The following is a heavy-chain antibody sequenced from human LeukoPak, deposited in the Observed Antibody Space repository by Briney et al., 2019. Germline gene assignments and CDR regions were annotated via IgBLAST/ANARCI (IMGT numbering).Heavy chain of an antibody. CDR2: ISGSGGST. J-gene: IGHJ4*02. CDR3: ARHTVDQFDY. D-gene: IGHD4-23*01. V-gene: IGHV3-23*01. CDR1: GFTFSSYD. Sequence: PGGSLRLSCAASGFTFSSYDMSWVRQAPGKGLEWVSAISGSGGSTYYADSVKGRFTISRDNSKNTLYLQMNSLRAEDTAAYYCARHTVDQFDYWGQGTLVTVSS.